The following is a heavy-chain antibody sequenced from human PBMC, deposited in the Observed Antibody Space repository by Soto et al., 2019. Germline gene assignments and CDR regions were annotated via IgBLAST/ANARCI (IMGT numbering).Heavy chain of an antibody. Sequence: SETLSLTCTVSGGSVSSGSYYWSWIRQPPGKGLEWIGYIYYSGSTNYNPSLKSRVTISVDTSKNQFSLKLSSVTAADTAVYYCASFYGDYVVDDYWGQGTLVTVSS. CDR1: GGSVSSGSYY. D-gene: IGHD4-17*01. CDR3: ASFYGDYVVDDY. CDR2: IYYSGST. J-gene: IGHJ4*02. V-gene: IGHV4-61*01.